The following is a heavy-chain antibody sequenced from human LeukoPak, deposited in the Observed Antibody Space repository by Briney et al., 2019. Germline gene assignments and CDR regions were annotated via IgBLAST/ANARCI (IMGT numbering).Heavy chain of an antibody. D-gene: IGHD1-26*01. Sequence: SQTLSLTCAISGDSVSSNSAAWNWIRQSPSRGLEWLGRTYYRSKWYNDYAVSVKSRITINPDTSKNQFSLRLSSVTAADTAVYYCAREGQVVGRTMSDYWGQGTLVTVSS. J-gene: IGHJ4*02. CDR1: GDSVSSNSAA. CDR3: AREGQVVGRTMSDY. CDR2: TYYRSKWYN. V-gene: IGHV6-1*01.